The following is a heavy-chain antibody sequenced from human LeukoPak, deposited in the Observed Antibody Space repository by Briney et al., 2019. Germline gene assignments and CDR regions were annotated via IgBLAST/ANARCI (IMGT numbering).Heavy chain of an antibody. CDR1: GGSISSSSYY. Sequence: SETLSLTCTASGGSISSSSYYWGWIRQPPGKGLEWIGSIYYSGSTYYNPSLKSRVTISVDTSKNQFSLKLSSVTAADTAVYYCARRRYGDYDYWGQGTLVTVSS. CDR2: IYYSGST. V-gene: IGHV4-39*01. D-gene: IGHD4-17*01. CDR3: ARRRYGDYDY. J-gene: IGHJ4*02.